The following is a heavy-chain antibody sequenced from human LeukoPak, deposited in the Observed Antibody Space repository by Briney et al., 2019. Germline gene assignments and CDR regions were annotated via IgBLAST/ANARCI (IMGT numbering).Heavy chain of an antibody. Sequence: GGSLRLSCEVSGFTFRNYGMNWVRQAPGKGLEWVAVISYDGINEYYVDSVKGRFTISRDNSKNSLYLQMESLTIEDTAVYYCATGRVDYGDYGVVKHWGQGTLVTVSS. CDR2: ISYDGINE. V-gene: IGHV3-30*03. D-gene: IGHD4-17*01. CDR3: ATGRVDYGDYGVVKH. J-gene: IGHJ1*01. CDR1: GFTFRNYG.